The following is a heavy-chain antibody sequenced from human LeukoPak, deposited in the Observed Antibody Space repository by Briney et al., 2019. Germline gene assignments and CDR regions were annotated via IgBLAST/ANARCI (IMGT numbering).Heavy chain of an antibody. D-gene: IGHD2-2*01. CDR2: INPNSGGT. Sequence: GASVKVSCKASGYTFTGYYMHWVRQAPGQGLEWMGWINPNSGGTNYAQKFQGRVTMTRDTSISTAYMELSRLRSDDTAAYYCARDQGYCSSTSCSNWFDPWGQGTLVTVSS. V-gene: IGHV1-2*02. J-gene: IGHJ5*02. CDR1: GYTFTGYY. CDR3: ARDQGYCSSTSCSNWFDP.